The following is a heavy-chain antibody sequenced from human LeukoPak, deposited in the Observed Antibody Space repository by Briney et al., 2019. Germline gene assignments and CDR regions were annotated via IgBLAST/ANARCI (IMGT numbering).Heavy chain of an antibody. D-gene: IGHD2-2*01. Sequence: ASVKVSCKASGYTFTSYGTSWVRQAPGQGLEWMGWISAYNGNTNYAQKLQGRVTMTTDTSTSTAYMELRSLRSDDTAVYYCARERSSYCSSTSCYFENKNWFDPWGQGTLVTVSS. CDR2: ISAYNGNT. CDR3: ARERSSYCSSTSCYFENKNWFDP. V-gene: IGHV1-18*04. J-gene: IGHJ5*02. CDR1: GYTFTSYG.